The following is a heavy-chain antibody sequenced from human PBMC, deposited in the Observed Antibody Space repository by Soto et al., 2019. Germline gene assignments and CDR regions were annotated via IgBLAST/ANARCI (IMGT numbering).Heavy chain of an antibody. CDR1: GFTFSSYG. J-gene: IGHJ4*02. CDR2: ISYDGSNK. V-gene: IGHV3-30*18. Sequence: QVQLVESGGGVVQPGRSLRLSCAASGFTFSSYGMHWVRQAPGKGLEWVAVISYDGSNKYYADSVKGRFTISRDNSENTLDLQMNILSAEDTAVYYCPKGSTAMTYFDYWGQGPLVTVSS. CDR3: PKGSTAMTYFDY. D-gene: IGHD5-18*01.